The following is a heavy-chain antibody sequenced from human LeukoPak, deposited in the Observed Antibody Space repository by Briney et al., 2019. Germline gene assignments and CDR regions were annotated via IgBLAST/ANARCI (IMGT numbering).Heavy chain of an antibody. V-gene: IGHV3-23*01. CDR1: GFTFSSYA. CDR2: ISGSGGST. J-gene: IGHJ3*02. D-gene: IGHD3-3*01. CDR3: AKEYAIFGVVMNAFDI. Sequence: GGSLRLSCAASGFTFSSYAMSWVRQAPGRGLEWVSAISGSGGSTYYADSVKGRFTISRDNSKNTLYLQMNSLRAEDTAVYYCAKEYAIFGVVMNAFDIWGQGTMVTVSS.